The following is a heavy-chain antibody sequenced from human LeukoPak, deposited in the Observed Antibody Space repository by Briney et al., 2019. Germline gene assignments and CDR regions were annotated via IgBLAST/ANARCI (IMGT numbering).Heavy chain of an antibody. Sequence: SETPSLTWTVPGGSISSYYWSLIRQPPGKGLGAIGYIYYSGSAYYNPSLKRRVTIPLDTSKNQFSLNLKSVPADARAVDRCAVVGSGTALFAFDIWGQGTMVTVSS. CDR3: AVVGSGTALFAFDI. CDR2: IYYSGSA. V-gene: IGHV4-59*01. D-gene: IGHD2-2*01. J-gene: IGHJ3*02. CDR1: GGSISSYY.